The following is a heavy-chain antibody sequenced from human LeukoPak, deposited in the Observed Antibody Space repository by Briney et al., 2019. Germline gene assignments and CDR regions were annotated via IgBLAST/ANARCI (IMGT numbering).Heavy chain of an antibody. J-gene: IGHJ4*02. D-gene: IGHD4-17*01. CDR2: IYYSGST. CDR3: ASSARRVTTTFDY. CDR1: GGSISSYY. Sequence: SETLSLTCTVSGGSISSYYWSWLRQPPGKGLEWIGYIYYSGSTNYNPSLKSRVTISVDTSKNQFSLKLSSVTAADTAVYYCASSARRVTTTFDYWGQGTLVTVSS. V-gene: IGHV4-59*08.